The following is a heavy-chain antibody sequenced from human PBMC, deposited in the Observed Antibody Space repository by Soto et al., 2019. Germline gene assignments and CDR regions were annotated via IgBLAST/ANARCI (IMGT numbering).Heavy chain of an antibody. CDR1: GGTFSTYG. D-gene: IGHD4-17*01. CDR3: AREVDPYYGGNSLSLDY. V-gene: IGHV1-69*13. J-gene: IGHJ4*02. CDR2: IIPKFGTT. Sequence: GASVKVSCKASGGTFSTYGINWVRLAPGQRLEWMGWIIPKFGTTKNAQKFQGRVTLTADESTNTAYMELKYLRSEDTAVYFCAREVDPYYGGNSLSLDYWGQGTLVTVSS.